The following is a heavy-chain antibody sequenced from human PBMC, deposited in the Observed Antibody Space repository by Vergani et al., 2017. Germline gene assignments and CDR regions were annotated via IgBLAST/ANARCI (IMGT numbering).Heavy chain of an antibody. V-gene: IGHV3-21*05. D-gene: IGHD6-6*01. CDR3: AREEIAARYYYYYYGMDV. CDR1: GFTFSSYS. J-gene: IGHJ6*02. CDR2: ISSSGSTI. Sequence: EVQLVESGGGLVKPGGSLRLSCAASGFTFSSYSMNWVRQAPGKGLEWVSYISSSGSTIHYADSVKGRFTISRDNAKNSLYLQMNSLRAEDTAVYYCAREEIAARYYYYYYGMDVWGQGTTVTVSS.